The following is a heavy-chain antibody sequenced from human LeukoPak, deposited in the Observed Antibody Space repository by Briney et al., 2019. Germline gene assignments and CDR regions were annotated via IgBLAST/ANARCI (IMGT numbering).Heavy chain of an antibody. CDR1: GFTFSDYG. J-gene: IGHJ3*02. CDR3: ARVGSDAFDI. Sequence: GTPLRLSCVASGFTFSDYGMHWVRQASGKGLEWVAVISYDERNEYYADSVKGRFTISRDNSKNTLYLQMNSLRAEDTAVYYCARVGSDAFDIWGQGTMVTVSS. D-gene: IGHD2-15*01. CDR2: ISYDERNE. V-gene: IGHV3-30*03.